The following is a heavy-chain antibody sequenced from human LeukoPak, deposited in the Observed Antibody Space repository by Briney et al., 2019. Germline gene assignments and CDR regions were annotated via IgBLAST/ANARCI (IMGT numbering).Heavy chain of an antibody. Sequence: TSETLSLTCTVSGDSISRYYWSWIRQPAGKGLEWIGRIYTSGSTNYNPSLKSRVTMSVDTSKNQFSLKLSSVTAADTAVYYCARGVYCSSTSCYLYYYYMDVWGKGTTVTVSS. D-gene: IGHD2-2*01. V-gene: IGHV4-4*07. CDR3: ARGVYCSSTSCYLYYYYMDV. CDR1: GDSISRYY. CDR2: IYTSGST. J-gene: IGHJ6*03.